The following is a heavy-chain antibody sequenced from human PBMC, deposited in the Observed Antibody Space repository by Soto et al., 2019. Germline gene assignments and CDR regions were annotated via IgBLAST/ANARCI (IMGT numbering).Heavy chain of an antibody. CDR1: GYTFTSYG. Sequence: QVQLVQSGAEVKKPGASVKVSCKASGYTFTSYGLSWVRQAPGQGLEWMGRISAYNYNTNYAQKLQGRVTMTPDTSTSTAYMERRSLRSDDTAVYSCARGVGALGHWFDPWGQGTLVTVSS. J-gene: IGHJ5*02. D-gene: IGHD1-26*01. CDR2: ISAYNYNT. V-gene: IGHV1-18*01. CDR3: ARGVGALGHWFDP.